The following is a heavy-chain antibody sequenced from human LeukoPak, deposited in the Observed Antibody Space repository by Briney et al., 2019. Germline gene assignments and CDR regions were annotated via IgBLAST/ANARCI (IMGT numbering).Heavy chain of an antibody. CDR1: GFTVSSNY. V-gene: IGHV3-53*01. D-gene: IGHD3-22*01. J-gene: IGHJ6*03. Sequence: GGSLRLSCAASGFTVSSNYMSWVRQAPGKGLEWVSVIYSGGSTYYADSVKGRFTISRDNSKNTLYLQMNSLRAEDTAVYYCASGYYYDSSGYYWEGDYYYYYYMDVWGKGTTVTVSS. CDR2: IYSGGST. CDR3: ASGYYYDSSGYYWEGDYYYYYYMDV.